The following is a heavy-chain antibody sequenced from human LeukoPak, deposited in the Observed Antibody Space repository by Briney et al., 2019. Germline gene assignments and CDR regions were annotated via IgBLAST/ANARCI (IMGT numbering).Heavy chain of an antibody. CDR2: VKQDGSEK. Sequence: GGSLRLSCAASGFTFSTFWMSWVRQAPGKGLEWVANVKQDGSEKYYVDSLKGRPTISRGNAKNALYLQMSGLRAEDTAVYYRARVTGSGSYLDYWGQGTLVTVSS. J-gene: IGHJ4*02. D-gene: IGHD3-10*01. CDR1: GFTFSTFW. V-gene: IGHV3-7*01. CDR3: ARVTGSGSYLDY.